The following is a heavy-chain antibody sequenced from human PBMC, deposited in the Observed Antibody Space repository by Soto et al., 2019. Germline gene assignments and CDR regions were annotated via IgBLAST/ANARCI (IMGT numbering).Heavy chain of an antibody. J-gene: IGHJ5*02. CDR1: GGSISSGGYY. V-gene: IGHV4-31*03. D-gene: IGHD3-10*02. Sequence: SETLSLTCTASGGSISSGGYYWSWIRQHPGKGLEWIGYIYYSGSTYYNPSLKSRVTISVDTSKNQFSLKLSSVTAADTAVYYCARDVWSGVFGELNWFDPWGQGTLVTVSS. CDR3: ARDVWSGVFGELNWFDP. CDR2: IYYSGST.